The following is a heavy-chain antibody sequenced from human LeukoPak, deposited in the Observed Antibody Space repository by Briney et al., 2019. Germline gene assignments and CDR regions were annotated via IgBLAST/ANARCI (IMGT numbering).Heavy chain of an antibody. V-gene: IGHV4-59*01. CDR1: GGSLSSYY. D-gene: IGHD5-12*01. Sequence: PSETLSLTCTVSGGSLSSYYWSWIRQPPGKGLEWIGYIYYSGSTNYNPSLKSRVTISVDTSKNQFSLKLSSVTAADTAVYYCARGSWRFDPWGQGTLVTVSS. CDR2: IYYSGST. CDR3: ARGSWRFDP. J-gene: IGHJ5*02.